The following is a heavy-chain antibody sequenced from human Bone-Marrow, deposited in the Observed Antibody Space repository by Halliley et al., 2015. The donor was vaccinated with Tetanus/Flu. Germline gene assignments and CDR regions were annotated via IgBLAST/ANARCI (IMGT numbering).Heavy chain of an antibody. CDR3: ARDLFVLVIESTGDLKDS. CDR1: EFIFSSYG. CDR2: ISSSGNFV. J-gene: IGHJ4*02. V-gene: IGHV3-21*01. D-gene: IGHD7-27*01. Sequence: MQLVQSGGGVVQPGRFLRLSCAASEFIFSSYGMHWVRQAPGKGLEWVSSISSSGNFVYYADSVKGRFTISRDNAKNSVYLQMNSLRAEDTAVYYCARDLFVLVIESTGDLKDSWGQGTLVTVSS.